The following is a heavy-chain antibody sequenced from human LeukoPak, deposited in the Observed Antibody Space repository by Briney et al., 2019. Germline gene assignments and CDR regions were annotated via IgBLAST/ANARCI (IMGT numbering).Heavy chain of an antibody. CDR1: GGTFSSYA. V-gene: IGHV1-69*05. CDR2: IIPIFGTA. D-gene: IGHD6-6*01. J-gene: IGHJ3*02. CDR3: ARFYSSSSAFDI. Sequence: ASVTVSCKASGGTFSSYAISWVRQAPGQGLEWMGGIIPIFGTANYAQKFQGRVTITTDESTSTAYMELSSLRSEDTAVYYCARFYSSSSAFDIWGQGTMVTVSS.